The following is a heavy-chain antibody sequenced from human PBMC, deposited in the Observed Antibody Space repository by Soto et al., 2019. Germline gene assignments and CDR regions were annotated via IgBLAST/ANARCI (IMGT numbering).Heavy chain of an antibody. V-gene: IGHV3-23*01. J-gene: IGHJ4*02. Sequence: GGSLRLSCAASGFTFSSYAMSWVRQAPGKGLEWVSAISGSGGSTYYADSVKGRFTISRDNSKNTLYMQMNSLRAEDTAVYYCAKDQKGLRYFDWLPQFDYWGQGTLVTVS. CDR1: GFTFSSYA. D-gene: IGHD3-9*01. CDR2: ISGSGGST. CDR3: AKDQKGLRYFDWLPQFDY.